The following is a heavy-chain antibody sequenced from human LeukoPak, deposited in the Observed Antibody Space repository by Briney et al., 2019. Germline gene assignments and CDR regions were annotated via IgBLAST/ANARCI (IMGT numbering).Heavy chain of an antibody. CDR3: ARDREEKARIGGMDV. Sequence: PGGSLRLSCAASGFTVSSNYMSWVRQAPGKGLEWVSVIYSGGSTYYADSVKGRFTISRDNSKNTLYLQMNSLRAEDTATYYCARDREEKARIGGMDVWGQGTTVIVSS. V-gene: IGHV3-66*01. CDR1: GFTVSSNY. D-gene: IGHD3-16*01. CDR2: IYSGGST. J-gene: IGHJ6*02.